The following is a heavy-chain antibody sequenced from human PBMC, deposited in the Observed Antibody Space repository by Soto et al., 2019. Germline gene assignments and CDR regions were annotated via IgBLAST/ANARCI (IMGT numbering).Heavy chain of an antibody. Sequence: QVQLQQWGAGLLKPSETLSLTCAVYGGSFSGYYWSWIRQPPGKGLEWIGEINHSGTTYYNPSLKSRVTISVDTSKNPVSLNLNSVTAADTAVYYCARGLGFGGVVTMYGSWGQGTPVTVSS. CDR1: GGSFSGYY. CDR3: ARGLGFGGVVTMYGS. J-gene: IGHJ4*02. V-gene: IGHV4-34*01. D-gene: IGHD3-16*01. CDR2: INHSGTT.